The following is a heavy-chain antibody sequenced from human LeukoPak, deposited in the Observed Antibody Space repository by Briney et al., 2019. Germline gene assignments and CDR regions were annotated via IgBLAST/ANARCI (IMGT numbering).Heavy chain of an antibody. J-gene: IGHJ4*02. CDR3: ARDWEEMATNDY. CDR1: GFTFSSYW. Sequence: GGSLRLSCAASGFTFSSYWMHWVRQAPGKGLVWVSRINTDGSSTSYADSVKGRFTISRDNAKNTLYLQMNSLRAEDTAVYYCARDWEEMATNDYWGQGTLVTVSS. D-gene: IGHD5-24*01. V-gene: IGHV3-74*01. CDR2: INTDGSST.